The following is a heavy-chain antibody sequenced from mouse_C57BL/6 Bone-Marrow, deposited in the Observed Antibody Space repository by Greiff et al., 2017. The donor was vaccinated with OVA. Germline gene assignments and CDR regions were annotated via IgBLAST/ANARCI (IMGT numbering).Heavy chain of an antibody. V-gene: IGHV1-69*01. CDR3: VIYYYGSLDY. J-gene: IGHJ2*01. CDR1: GYTFTSYW. D-gene: IGHD1-1*01. CDR2: IDPSDSYT. Sequence: QVQLQQPGAELVMPGASVKLSCKASGYTFTSYWMHWVKQRPGQGLEWIGEIDPSDSYTNSNQKFKGKSTLTVDKSSSTAYMQLSSLTSEDSAVYYCVIYYYGSLDYWGQGTTLTVSS.